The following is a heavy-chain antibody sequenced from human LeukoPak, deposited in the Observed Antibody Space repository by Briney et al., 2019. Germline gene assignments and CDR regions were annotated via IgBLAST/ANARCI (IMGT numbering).Heavy chain of an antibody. V-gene: IGHV3-21*01. CDR3: ARDRFLATVTTPFDY. CDR1: GFTFSTYT. D-gene: IGHD4-17*01. CDR2: ISSSDSYI. J-gene: IGHJ4*02. Sequence: PGGSLRLSCAASGFTFSTYTMNWVRQTPGKGLEWVSSISSSDSYIYYADSVKGRFTISRDNAKNSLYLPMNSLRAEDTAVYYCARDRFLATVTTPFDYWGQGTLVTVSS.